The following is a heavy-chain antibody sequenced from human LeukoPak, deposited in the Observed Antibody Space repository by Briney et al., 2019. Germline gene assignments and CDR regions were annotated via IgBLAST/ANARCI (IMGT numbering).Heavy chain of an antibody. Sequence: GGSLRLSCAASGFTFNNYAMSWVRQAPGKGLEWVSAISGSGGSTYYADPLKGRFTISRDNSKNTLYLQMNSLRAEDTALYYCAKDGIVGIYYDSSGYFDNWGQGTLVTVSS. CDR2: ISGSGGST. V-gene: IGHV3-23*01. CDR3: AKDGIVGIYYDSSGYFDN. J-gene: IGHJ4*02. CDR1: GFTFNNYA. D-gene: IGHD3-22*01.